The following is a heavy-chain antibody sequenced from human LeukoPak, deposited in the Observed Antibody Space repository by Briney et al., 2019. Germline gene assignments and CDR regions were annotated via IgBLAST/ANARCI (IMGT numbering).Heavy chain of an antibody. CDR1: GGTFSSYA. CDR2: IIPIFGTA. V-gene: IGHV1-69*13. CDR3: ARHTVNVDAFDI. D-gene: IGHD4-17*01. J-gene: IGHJ3*02. Sequence: SVKVSCKASGGTFSSYAISWVRQAPGQGLEWMGGIIPIFGTANYAQKFQGRVTITADESTSTAYMELSSLRSEDTAVYYCARHTVNVDAFDIWGQGTMVTVSS.